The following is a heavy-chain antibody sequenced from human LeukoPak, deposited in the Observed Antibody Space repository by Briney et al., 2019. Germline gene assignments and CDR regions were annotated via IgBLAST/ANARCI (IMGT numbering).Heavy chain of an antibody. CDR2: IRDSGGTT. J-gene: IGHJ4*02. CDR1: RFTFSGFA. Sequence: GGSLRLSCVASRFTFSGFAMSWVRQAPGKGLEWVSTIRDSGGTTYYADSVKGRFTISRDNSKNTLYLQMNSLRAEDTAVYYCARSYSNYPYWGQGTLVTVSS. D-gene: IGHD4-11*01. CDR3: ARSYSNYPY. V-gene: IGHV3-23*01.